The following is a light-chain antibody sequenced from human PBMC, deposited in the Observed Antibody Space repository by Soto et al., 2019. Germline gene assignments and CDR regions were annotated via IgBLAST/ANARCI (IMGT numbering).Light chain of an antibody. CDR2: GVS. CDR1: QSISHKY. CDR3: QLYSGSPWT. Sequence: EIVLTQSPGTLSLSPGERATPSCRTSQSISHKYLAWYQQKPGQAPRLLIHGVSSRATGIPDRFSGSGSGTDFTLIINTLEPEDFAVYYCQLYSGSPWTFGQGTKVEIK. J-gene: IGKJ1*01. V-gene: IGKV3-20*01.